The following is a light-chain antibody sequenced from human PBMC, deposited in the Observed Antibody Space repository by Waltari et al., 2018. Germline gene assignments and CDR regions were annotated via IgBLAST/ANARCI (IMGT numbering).Light chain of an antibody. J-gene: IGLJ1*01. CDR2: GND. CDR3: QSYDSSLSGHV. CDR1: VANIGAGYD. Sequence: QSVLTQPPSVSWAPGQRVTISCTGSVANIGAGYDVPWYQQLPGRAPKLLIHGNDKRPSGVPDRFSGSKSGTSGSLAIAGLQADDETDYYCQSYDSSLSGHVFGTGTKVTVL. V-gene: IGLV1-40*01.